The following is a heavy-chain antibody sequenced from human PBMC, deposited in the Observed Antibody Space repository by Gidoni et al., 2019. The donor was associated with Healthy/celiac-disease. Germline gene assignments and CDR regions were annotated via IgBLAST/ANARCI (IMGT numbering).Heavy chain of an antibody. V-gene: IGHV1-2*02. Sequence: QVQLVQSGAEVKKRGASVKVSCKASGYTFTGHYMHWVRQAPGQGLEWMGWINPNSGGTHYAQKFQGRVTMTRDTSISTAYMELSRLRSDDTAVYYCARDLSPYSSSRYDTFYYYGMDVWGQGTTVTVSS. CDR1: GYTFTGHY. D-gene: IGHD6-13*01. CDR2: INPNSGGT. J-gene: IGHJ6*02. CDR3: ARDLSPYSSSRYDTFYYYGMDV.